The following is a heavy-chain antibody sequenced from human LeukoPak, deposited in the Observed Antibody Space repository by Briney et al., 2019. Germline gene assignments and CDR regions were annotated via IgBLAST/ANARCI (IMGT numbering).Heavy chain of an antibody. V-gene: IGHV3-23*01. CDR2: ISGSGGST. D-gene: IGHD1-1*01. CDR3: ARVRVPGTTGTTGFDY. J-gene: IGHJ4*02. CDR1: GFTFSSYA. Sequence: GGSLRLSCAASGFTFSSYAMSWVRQAPGKGLEWVSAISGSGGSTYYADSVKGRFTISRDNSKNTLYLQMNSLRAEDTAVYYCARVRVPGTTGTTGFDYWGQGTLVTVSS.